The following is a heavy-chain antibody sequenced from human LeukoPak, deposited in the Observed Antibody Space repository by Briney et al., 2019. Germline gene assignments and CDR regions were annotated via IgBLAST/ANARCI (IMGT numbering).Heavy chain of an antibody. CDR2: IYSGGST. V-gene: IGHV3-53*01. Sequence: PGGSLRLSCAASGFTVSSNYMSWVRQAPGKGLEWVSVIYSGGSTYYADSVKGRFTISRDNSKNTLYLQMNSLRAEDTAVYYCARVRYYYDSSGLYYFDYWGQGTLVTVSS. D-gene: IGHD3-22*01. J-gene: IGHJ4*02. CDR1: GFTVSSNY. CDR3: ARVRYYYDSSGLYYFDY.